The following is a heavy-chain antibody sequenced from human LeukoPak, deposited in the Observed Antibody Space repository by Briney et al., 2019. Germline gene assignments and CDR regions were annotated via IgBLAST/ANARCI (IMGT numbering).Heavy chain of an antibody. D-gene: IGHD2-21*02. V-gene: IGHV3-74*01. Sequence: GGSLRLSCAASGFTFSTYWMHWVRQAPGKGLVWVSRINSDGSSTTYADSVKGRFTISRDNAKNTLYLQMNSLRAEDTAVYYCVKDLNCGGDCYSAAGHWGQGILVTVSS. CDR1: GFTFSTYW. J-gene: IGHJ4*02. CDR3: VKDLNCGGDCYSAAGH. CDR2: INSDGSST.